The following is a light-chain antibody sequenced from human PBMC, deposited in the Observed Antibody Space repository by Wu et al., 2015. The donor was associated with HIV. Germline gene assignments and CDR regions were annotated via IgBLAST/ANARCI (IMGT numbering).Light chain of an antibody. J-gene: IGKJ1*01. CDR2: GAS. Sequence: EIVLTQSPGTLSLSPGERATLSCRASESINSKLAWYQKKPGQAPRLLIYGASTRATDIPARFSGGGSGTEFTLTISSLQSEDFAVYYCQQYNDYTWTFGQGTKVDIK. V-gene: IGKV3-15*01. CDR3: QQYNDYTWT. CDR1: ESINSK.